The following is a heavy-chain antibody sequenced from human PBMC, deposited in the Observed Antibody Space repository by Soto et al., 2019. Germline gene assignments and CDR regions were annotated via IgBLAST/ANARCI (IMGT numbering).Heavy chain of an antibody. D-gene: IGHD3-10*01. CDR1: GFTFNNYY. V-gene: IGHV3-7*01. J-gene: IGHJ6*03. CDR2: IKQDGSEK. CDR3: ARLGRSEAYERGRFYYYRDV. Sequence: GGSLRLSCAASGFTFNNYYMTWVRQAPGKGLEWVANIKQDGSEKFYLGSVKGRFTISRDDDENSLYLQMNSLRIEDTAVYYCARLGRSEAYERGRFYYYRDVWGKGTTVTVSS.